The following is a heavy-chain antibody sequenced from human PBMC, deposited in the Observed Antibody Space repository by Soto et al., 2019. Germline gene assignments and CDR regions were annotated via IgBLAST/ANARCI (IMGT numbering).Heavy chain of an antibody. Sequence: GGSLGLSCAASGFTFSSYAMHWVRQAPGKGLEWVAVISYDGSNKYYADSVKGRFTISRDNSKNTLYLQMNSLRAEDTAVYYCARELITYGSGSYYNVRYGMDVWGQGTTVTVSS. CDR3: ARELITYGSGSYYNVRYGMDV. V-gene: IGHV3-30-3*01. J-gene: IGHJ6*02. D-gene: IGHD3-10*01. CDR2: ISYDGSNK. CDR1: GFTFSSYA.